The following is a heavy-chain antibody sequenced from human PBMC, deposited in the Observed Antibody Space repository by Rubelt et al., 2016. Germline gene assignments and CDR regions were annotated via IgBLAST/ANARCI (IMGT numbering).Heavy chain of an antibody. CDR1: GYSISSGYY. J-gene: IGHJ5*02. CDR2: IYHSGST. CDR3: ASADYDFWSGSDRNWFDP. Sequence: QVQLQESVPGLVKPSETLSLTCTVSGYSISSGYYWGWIRQPPGKGLEWIGSIYHSGSTYYNPSLKSRVTISVDTSKNQFSLKLSSVTAADTAVYYCASADYDFWSGSDRNWFDPWGQGTLVTVSS. V-gene: IGHV4-38-2*02. D-gene: IGHD3-3*01.